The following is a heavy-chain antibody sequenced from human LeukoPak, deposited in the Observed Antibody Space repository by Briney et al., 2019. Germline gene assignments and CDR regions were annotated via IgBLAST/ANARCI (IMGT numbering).Heavy chain of an antibody. V-gene: IGHV1-69-2*01. CDR1: GYTFSDYY. CDR3: ATIGELLEY. Sequence: ATVQISCTASGYTFSDYYMHLVQKPPGKGLEWMGRVDTKDGETIYAEKFQGRVTITADTSTDTAYVELSSPRSDDTAVDDYATIGELLEYWGRGTLVTVSS. J-gene: IGHJ4*02. D-gene: IGHD1-26*01. CDR2: VDTKDGET.